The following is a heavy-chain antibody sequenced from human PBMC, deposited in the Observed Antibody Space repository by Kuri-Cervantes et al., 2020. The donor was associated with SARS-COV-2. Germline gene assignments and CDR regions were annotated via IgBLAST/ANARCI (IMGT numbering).Heavy chain of an antibody. CDR1: GYTFTDYS. CDR2: IIPIFGTA. D-gene: IGHD5-18*01. V-gene: IGHV1-69*13. J-gene: IGHJ4*02. Sequence: SVKVSCKASGYTFTDYSMHWVRQAPGQGLEWMGGIIPIFGTANYAQKFQGRVTITADESTSTAYMELSSLRSEGTAVYYCARAVDTAMVPAFDYWGQGTLVTVSS. CDR3: ARAVDTAMVPAFDY.